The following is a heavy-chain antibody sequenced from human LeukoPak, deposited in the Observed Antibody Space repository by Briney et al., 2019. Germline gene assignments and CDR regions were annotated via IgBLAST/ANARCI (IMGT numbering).Heavy chain of an antibody. CDR3: AREVGAYCGGDCTYDAFDI. J-gene: IGHJ3*02. V-gene: IGHV1-69*04. CDR1: GGTFSSYA. CDR2: IIPILGIA. Sequence: SVKVSCKASGGTFSSYAISWVRQAPGQGLEWMGRIIPILGIANYAQKFQGRVTITADKPTSTAYMELSSLRSEDTAVYYCAREVGAYCGGDCTYDAFDIWGQGTMVTVSS. D-gene: IGHD2-21*02.